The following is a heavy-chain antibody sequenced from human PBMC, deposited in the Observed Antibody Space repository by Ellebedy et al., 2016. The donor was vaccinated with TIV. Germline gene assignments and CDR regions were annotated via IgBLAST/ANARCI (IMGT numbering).Heavy chain of an antibody. J-gene: IGHJ3*02. Sequence: GGSLRLSCGTSGFTFSDYGMHWVRKAPGKGLEWVAVIWNDGSIKYYADSVKGRFTISRDSSDNTLDLQMNSLRADDTAVYYCARSNFGSGTGRNDAFDNWGQGTMVTVSS. CDR3: ARSNFGSGTGRNDAFDN. D-gene: IGHD3-10*01. V-gene: IGHV3-33*01. CDR2: IWNDGSIK. CDR1: GFTFSDYG.